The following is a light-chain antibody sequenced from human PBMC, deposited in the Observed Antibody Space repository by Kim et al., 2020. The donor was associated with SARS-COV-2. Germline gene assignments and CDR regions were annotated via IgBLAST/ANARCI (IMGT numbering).Light chain of an antibody. CDR3: QQYDNLSYS. J-gene: IGKJ2*03. CDR1: QDISNY. V-gene: IGKV1-33*01. Sequence: SASVGDRVTLSCQASQDISNYLNWYQQKPGKAPKLLIYDASNLETGVPSRFSGSGSGTDFTFTISSLQPEDIATYYCQQYDNLSYSFGQGTKLEI. CDR2: DAS.